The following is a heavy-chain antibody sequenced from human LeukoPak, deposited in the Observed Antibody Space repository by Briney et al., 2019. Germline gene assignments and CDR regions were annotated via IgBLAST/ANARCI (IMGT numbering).Heavy chain of an antibody. Sequence: GESLKISCKGSGYSFTSYWIGWVRQMPGKGLEWMGIIYPGDSDTRYSPSFQGQVTISADKSISTAYLQWSSLKASDTAMYYCARLPYCSGGSCYLYWYFDLWGRGTLVTVSS. CDR2: IYPGDSDT. V-gene: IGHV5-51*01. D-gene: IGHD2-15*01. CDR1: GYSFTSYW. J-gene: IGHJ2*01. CDR3: ARLPYCSGGSCYLYWYFDL.